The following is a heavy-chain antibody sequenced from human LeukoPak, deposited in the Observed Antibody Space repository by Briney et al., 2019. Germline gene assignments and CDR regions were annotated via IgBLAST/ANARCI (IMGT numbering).Heavy chain of an antibody. J-gene: IGHJ5*02. D-gene: IGHD5-12*01. Sequence: SVKVSFTASGGTFTIYAISWVRQAPGHGLEWMGRVITIFGTANYAQKFQGRVTITADKSTSTAYMELSSLRSEDTAVYYCARDAYSGYDYESYNWFDLWGQGTLVTVSS. CDR3: ARDAYSGYDYESYNWFDL. CDR2: VITIFGTA. CDR1: GGTFTIYA. V-gene: IGHV1-69*06.